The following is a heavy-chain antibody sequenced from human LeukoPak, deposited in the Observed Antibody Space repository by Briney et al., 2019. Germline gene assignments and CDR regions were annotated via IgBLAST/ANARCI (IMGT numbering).Heavy chain of an antibody. Sequence: EASLKVSCEHSGGTFSISTTCSVPASPGQGLGWMGKLIPTLGIANYAQKFQGRVTITADKSTSTAYMELSSLRSEDTAVYYCARHRIAVAGTYYYYGMDVWGQGTTVTVSS. D-gene: IGHD6-19*01. CDR3: ARHRIAVAGTYYYYGMDV. J-gene: IGHJ6*02. V-gene: IGHV1-69*02. CDR1: GGTFSIST. CDR2: LIPTLGIA.